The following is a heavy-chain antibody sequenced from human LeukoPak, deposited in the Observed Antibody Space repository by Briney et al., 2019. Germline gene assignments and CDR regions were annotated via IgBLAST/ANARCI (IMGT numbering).Heavy chain of an antibody. J-gene: IGHJ4*02. CDR2: IKQDGSEK. Sequence: PGGSLRLSCAASGFTFSSYWMSWVRQAPGKGLEWVANIKQDGSEKYYVDSVKGRFTISRDNAKNSLYLQMNSLRAEDTAVYYCAKGDIVATLPPFDYWGQGTLVTVSS. V-gene: IGHV3-7*01. D-gene: IGHD5-12*01. CDR1: GFTFSSYW. CDR3: AKGDIVATLPPFDY.